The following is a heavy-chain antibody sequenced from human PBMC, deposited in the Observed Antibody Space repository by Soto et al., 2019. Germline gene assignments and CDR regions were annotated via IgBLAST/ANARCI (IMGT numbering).Heavy chain of an antibody. CDR3: AQKADLCSFYWYLDL. Sequence: QITLVESGPTLVKPTQTLTLTCTFSGFALDTPGVAVGWIRQPPGKALEWLAHIYWDEDKRYRPPLETRLSITKEASKSQVFLRMTYMDPADTGTYYGAQKADLCSFYWYLDLWGRGTMVTVSS. CDR2: IYWDEDK. D-gene: IGHD3-10*02. V-gene: IGHV2-5*02. CDR1: GFALDTPGVA. J-gene: IGHJ2*01.